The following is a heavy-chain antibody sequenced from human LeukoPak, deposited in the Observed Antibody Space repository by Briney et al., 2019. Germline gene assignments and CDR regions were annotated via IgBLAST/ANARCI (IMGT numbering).Heavy chain of an antibody. CDR3: ASPVRRDGYNFAV. CDR2: IYPGDSDT. V-gene: IGHV5-51*01. D-gene: IGHD5-24*01. J-gene: IGHJ4*02. CDR1: GYSFTSYW. Sequence: GESLKISCKGSGYSFTSYWIGWVRQMPGKGLEWMGIIYPGDSDTRYSPSLQGQVTISADKSISTAYLQWSSLKASDTAMYYCASPVRRDGYNFAVWGQGTLVTVSS.